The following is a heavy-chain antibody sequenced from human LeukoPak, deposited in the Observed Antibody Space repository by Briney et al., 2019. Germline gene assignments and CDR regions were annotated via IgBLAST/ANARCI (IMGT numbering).Heavy chain of an antibody. CDR1: GGAISGRRDY. D-gene: IGHD4-17*01. CDR2: IYYSGST. CDR3: ARERTTGYFDY. Sequence: SETLSLICTVSGGAISGRRDYWGWIRQPPGKGLEWIASIYYSGSTHYNPSLKSRVTISVDTSRNQFSLKLSSVTAADTAVYYCARERTTGYFDYWGQGTLVTVSS. J-gene: IGHJ4*02. V-gene: IGHV4-39*07.